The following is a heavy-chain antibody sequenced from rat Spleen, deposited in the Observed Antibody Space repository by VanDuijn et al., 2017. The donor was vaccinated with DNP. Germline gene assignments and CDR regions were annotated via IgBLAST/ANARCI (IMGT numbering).Heavy chain of an antibody. V-gene: IGHV4-2*01. CDR1: GFNFKDYW. D-gene: IGHD1-11*01. CDR3: AKGPNYGGWSDYFDY. Sequence: EVKLVESGGGLVQPGKSLKLSCAASGFNFKDYWMGWVRQAPGKGLEWIGEINKDSSTINYNPSLKEKITISRDNAQNTLYLQMSKLGSEDTAIYYCAKGPNYGGWSDYFDYWGQGVMVTVSS. CDR2: INKDSSTI. J-gene: IGHJ2*01.